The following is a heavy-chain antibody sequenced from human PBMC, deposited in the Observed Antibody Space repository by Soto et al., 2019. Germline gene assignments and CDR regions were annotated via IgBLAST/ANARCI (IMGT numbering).Heavy chain of an antibody. Sequence: GSLRLSCAASGFTFSNAWMNWVRQAPGKGLEWVGRIKSKTDGGTTDYAAPVKGRFTISRDDSKNTLYLQMNSLKTEDTAVYYCTSTSFLRFLEWLFPSYGMDVRGQGTSVTVSS. J-gene: IGHJ6*02. CDR1: GFTFSNAW. CDR3: TSTSFLRFLEWLFPSYGMDV. CDR2: IKSKTDGGTT. V-gene: IGHV3-15*07. D-gene: IGHD3-3*01.